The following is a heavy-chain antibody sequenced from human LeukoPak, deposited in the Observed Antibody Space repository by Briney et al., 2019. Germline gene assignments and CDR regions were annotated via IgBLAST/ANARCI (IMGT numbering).Heavy chain of an antibody. CDR3: ARASPTTNKGAYGWFDP. CDR2: IYTSGST. CDR1: GGSISGYY. D-gene: IGHD1-14*01. J-gene: IGHJ5*02. Sequence: SETLSLTCTVSGGSISGYYWSWIRQPAGKGLEWIGRIYTSGSTNYNPSLKSRVTMSVDTSKNQFSLKLSSVTAADTPVYYCARASPTTNKGAYGWFDPWGQGTLVTVSS. V-gene: IGHV4-4*07.